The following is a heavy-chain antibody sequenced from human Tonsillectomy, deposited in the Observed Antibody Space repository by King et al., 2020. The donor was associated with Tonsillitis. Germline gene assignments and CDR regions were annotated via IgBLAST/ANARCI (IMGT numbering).Heavy chain of an antibody. Sequence: VQLVESGGGVVQPGRSLRLSCAASGFTFSSYGMHWVRQAPGKGLEWVAVIWYNGSNKYYADSVKGRFTISRDNSKNTPYLQMNSLRAEDTAVDYCARDLCSDIVVVPAAPADWGQGTLVTVSS. CDR3: ARDLCSDIVVVPAAPAD. CDR1: GFTFSSYG. V-gene: IGHV3-33*01. J-gene: IGHJ1*01. D-gene: IGHD2-2*01. CDR2: IWYNGSNK.